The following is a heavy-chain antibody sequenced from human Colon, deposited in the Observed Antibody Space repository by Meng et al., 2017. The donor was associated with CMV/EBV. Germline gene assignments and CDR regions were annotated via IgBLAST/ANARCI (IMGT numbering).Heavy chain of an antibody. J-gene: IGHJ4*02. CDR3: TTDRVGAMFYTNPFDD. CDR2: IRGSGGST. CDR1: GFTFSSYA. Sequence: WGSLSLSCAASGFTFSSYAMSWVRQAPGKGLEWVSAIRGSGGSTYYADSVKGRFTISRDNAKNTLFLQMNSLGADDTGVDVCTTDRVGAMFYTNPFDDWGQGTLVTVSS. V-gene: IGHV3-23*01. D-gene: IGHD1-26*01.